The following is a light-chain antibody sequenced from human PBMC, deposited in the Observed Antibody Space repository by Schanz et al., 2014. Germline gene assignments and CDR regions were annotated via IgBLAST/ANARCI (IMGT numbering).Light chain of an antibody. Sequence: EIVLTQSPGTLSLPPGERATLSCRASQSVRSNSLAWYQQKPGQAPRLLIYGASSRATGIPDRFSGSGAGTDFTLTISGLEPEDFAVYFCQQGRNWPMTFGQGTKVEIK. CDR2: GAS. V-gene: IGKV3D-20*02. CDR1: QSVRSNS. J-gene: IGKJ1*01. CDR3: QQGRNWPMT.